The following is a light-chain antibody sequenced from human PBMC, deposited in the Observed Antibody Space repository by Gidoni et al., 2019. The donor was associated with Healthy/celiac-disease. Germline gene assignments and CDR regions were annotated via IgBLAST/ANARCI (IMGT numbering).Light chain of an antibody. CDR1: QSLLHSNGYNY. V-gene: IGKV2-28*01. CDR2: LGS. CDR3: MQALQTPT. J-gene: IGKJ4*01. Sequence: DIVMTQSPISLPVTPGEPASISCRSSQSLLHSNGYNYLDWYLQKPGQSPQLLIYLGSNRASGVPDRFSGSGSGTDFTLKISRVEAEDVGVYYCMQALQTPTFXGXTKVEIK.